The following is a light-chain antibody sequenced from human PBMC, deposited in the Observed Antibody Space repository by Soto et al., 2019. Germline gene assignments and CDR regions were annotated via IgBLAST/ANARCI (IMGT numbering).Light chain of an antibody. CDR1: SSNIGAAHD. V-gene: IGLV1-40*01. J-gene: IGLJ2*01. CDR3: QSYDSSLNVV. CDR2: GNY. Sequence: QSVLTQPPSVSGAPGQRVTISCIGSSSNIGAAHDVHWYQQLPGTAPKLLICGNYNRPSGVPDRFSGSRSGAAASLAITGLRAEDEADYYCQSYDSSLNVVFGGGTSSPS.